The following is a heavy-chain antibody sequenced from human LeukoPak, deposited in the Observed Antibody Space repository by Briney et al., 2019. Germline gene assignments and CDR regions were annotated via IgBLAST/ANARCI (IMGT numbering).Heavy chain of an antibody. Sequence: SETLSLTCTVSGGSISSYYWSWIRQPPGKGLEWIGYIYYSGSTNYNPSLKSRLTMSVDASKNQFALKLSTVTATDTAVYYCASLSMVTQGYFDSWGQGTLVTVSS. CDR2: IYYSGST. D-gene: IGHD3-10*01. CDR3: ASLSMVTQGYFDS. J-gene: IGHJ4*02. V-gene: IGHV4-59*08. CDR1: GGSISSYY.